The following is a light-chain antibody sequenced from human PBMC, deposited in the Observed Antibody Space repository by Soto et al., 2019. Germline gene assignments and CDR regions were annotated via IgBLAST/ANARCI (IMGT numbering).Light chain of an antibody. J-gene: IGLJ3*02. CDR3: ETWDSNSWV. CDR2: IEGRGDY. V-gene: IGLV4-60*03. Sequence: QLVLTQSSSASASLGSSVKLTCTLSSGHVHYTIAWHQQLPGKAPLYLMKIEGRGDYKKGRGVPDRFSGSSSGTDRYLTIPNLQAEDEADYYCETWDSNSWVFGGGTKLTVL. CDR1: SGHVHYT.